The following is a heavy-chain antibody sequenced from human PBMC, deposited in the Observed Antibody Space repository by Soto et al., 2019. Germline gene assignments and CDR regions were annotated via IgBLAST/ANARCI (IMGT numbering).Heavy chain of an antibody. J-gene: IGHJ6*02. CDR2: ISAYNGNT. D-gene: IGHD6-13*01. CDR1: GYTFTSYG. Sequence: ASVKVSCKASGYTFTSYGISWVRQAPGQGLEWMGWISAYNGNTNYAQKLQGRVTMTTDTSTSTAYMELRSLRSDDTAVYYCARHGLYSSSWYGEYYYGMDVWGQGTTVTVSS. V-gene: IGHV1-18*01. CDR3: ARHGLYSSSWYGEYYYGMDV.